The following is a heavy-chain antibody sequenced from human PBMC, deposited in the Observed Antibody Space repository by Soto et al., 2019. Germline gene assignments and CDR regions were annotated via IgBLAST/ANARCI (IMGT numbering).Heavy chain of an antibody. J-gene: IGHJ4*02. CDR2: FDPEDGET. Sequence: ASVKVSCKVSGYTLTELSMHWVRQAPGKGLEWMGGFDPEDGETIYAQKFQGRVTMTEDTSTDTAYMELSSLRSEDTAVYYCATAESSGYEFDYWGQGTLVTVSS. CDR3: ATAESSGYEFDY. V-gene: IGHV1-24*01. CDR1: GYTLTELS. D-gene: IGHD5-12*01.